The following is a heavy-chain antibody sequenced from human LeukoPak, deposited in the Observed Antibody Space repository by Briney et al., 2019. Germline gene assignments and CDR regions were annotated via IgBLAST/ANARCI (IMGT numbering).Heavy chain of an antibody. V-gene: IGHV5-51*01. Sequence: GESLKISCKGSAYSFTTNWIGWVRQRPGKGLEWMGIIFPGDSDTIYSPSFQGQVTISADKSINTAYLKWSSLKASDTAIYFCATSESQTKFDYWGQGTLVTVSS. J-gene: IGHJ4*02. CDR3: ATSESQTKFDY. CDR1: AYSFTTNW. D-gene: IGHD1/OR15-1a*01. CDR2: IFPGDSDT.